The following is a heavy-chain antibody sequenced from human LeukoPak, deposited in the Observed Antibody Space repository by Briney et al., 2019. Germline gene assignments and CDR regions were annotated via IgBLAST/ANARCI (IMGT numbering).Heavy chain of an antibody. Sequence: SETLSLTCAVYGGSFSGYYWSWIRQPPGKGLEWLGEINHSGSTNYSPSLKSRVTISVDTSKNQFSLKLSSVTAADTAVYYCAKCRRNISVYERGRAVARPVFDYWREGTVVSVSS. J-gene: IGHJ4*02. CDR1: GGSFSGYY. D-gene: IGHD6-19*01. CDR3: AKCRRNISVYERGRAVARPVFDY. V-gene: IGHV4-34*01. CDR2: INHSGST.